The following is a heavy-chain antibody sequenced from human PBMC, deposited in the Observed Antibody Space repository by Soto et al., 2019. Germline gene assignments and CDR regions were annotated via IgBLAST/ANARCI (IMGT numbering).Heavy chain of an antibody. Sequence: QVQLVQSGAEVKKPGASVKVSCKASGYTFTSYGISWVRQAPGQGLEWRGWISAYNAYTNDAQKLQGRVTMTTDTSTSTAYMELRSLRSDDTAVYYGARDSREVPHFDYWGQGTLVTVSS. CDR2: ISAYNAYT. J-gene: IGHJ4*02. CDR1: GYTFTSYG. CDR3: ARDSREVPHFDY. V-gene: IGHV1-18*04.